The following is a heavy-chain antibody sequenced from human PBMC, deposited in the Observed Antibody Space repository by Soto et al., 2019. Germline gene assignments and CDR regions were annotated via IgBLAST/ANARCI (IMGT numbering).Heavy chain of an antibody. Sequence: ASVKVSCKVSGYTLTELSMHWVRQAPGKGLEWMGGFDPDNGETIYSQKFQGRVTITRDTSASTAYMELSSLRSEDTAVYYCARPYDILTGYLPPWFDPWGQGTLVTVSS. J-gene: IGHJ5*02. CDR2: FDPDNGET. D-gene: IGHD3-9*01. CDR1: GYTLTELS. V-gene: IGHV1-24*01. CDR3: ARPYDILTGYLPPWFDP.